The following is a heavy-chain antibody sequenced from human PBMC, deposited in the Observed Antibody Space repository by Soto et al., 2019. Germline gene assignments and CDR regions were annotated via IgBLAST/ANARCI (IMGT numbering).Heavy chain of an antibody. CDR1: GGFIISSSYY. J-gene: IGHJ4*02. Sequence: SETLSLTCTVSGGFIISSSYYWGWIRKPPGKGLEWIGSIYYSGSTYYNPSLKSRVTISVDTSKNQFSLKLSSVTAADTAVYYCARSPLYDFWSGYYITRFDYWGQGTLVTVSS. CDR2: IYYSGST. V-gene: IGHV4-39*01. CDR3: ARSPLYDFWSGYYITRFDY. D-gene: IGHD3-3*01.